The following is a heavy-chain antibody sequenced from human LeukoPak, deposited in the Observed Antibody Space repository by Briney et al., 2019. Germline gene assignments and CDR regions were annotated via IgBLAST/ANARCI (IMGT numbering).Heavy chain of an antibody. CDR3: ARHELRLPYYYYYGMDV. J-gene: IGHJ6*02. CDR2: IYYSGST. V-gene: IGHV4-39*01. D-gene: IGHD4-17*01. CDR1: GGSISSSSYY. Sequence: SETLSLTCTVSGGSISSSSYYWGWIRQPPGEGLGWLGSIYYSGSTYYNPSLKSRVTISVDTSKNQFSLKLSSVTAADTAVYCCARHELRLPYYYYYGMDVWGQGTTVTVSS.